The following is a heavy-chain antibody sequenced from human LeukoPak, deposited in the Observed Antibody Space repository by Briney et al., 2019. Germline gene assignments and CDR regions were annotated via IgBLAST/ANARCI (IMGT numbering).Heavy chain of an antibody. D-gene: IGHD1-26*01. J-gene: IGHJ1*01. CDR1: GFTFSNYA. CDR2: ISGSGFST. V-gene: IGHV3-23*01. CDR3: AKDLQEGDTSAEYFQH. Sequence: PGGSLRLSCAASGFTFSNYAVSWVRQAPGKGLEWVSSISGSGFSTYYADSVKGRFTISRDNSKNTLYLQMNTLRAEDTAVYYCAKDLQEGDTSAEYFQHWGQGALVAVSS.